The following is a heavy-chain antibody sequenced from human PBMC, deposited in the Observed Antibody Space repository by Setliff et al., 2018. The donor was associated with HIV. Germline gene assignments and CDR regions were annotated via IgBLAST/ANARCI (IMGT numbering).Heavy chain of an antibody. CDR1: GYSFTNYW. CDR2: IYPANSNI. V-gene: IGHV5-51*01. D-gene: IGHD3-22*01. J-gene: IGHJ4*02. CDR3: ARVDMGYYYDSSGYSHFDH. Sequence: GESLKISCQASGYSFTNYWIAWVRQMPGKGPEWMGMIYPANSNIKYSPSFQGQVTFSVDKSINTAYLQWSSLKASDTAMYYCARVDMGYYYDSSGYSHFDHWGQGTLVTVSS.